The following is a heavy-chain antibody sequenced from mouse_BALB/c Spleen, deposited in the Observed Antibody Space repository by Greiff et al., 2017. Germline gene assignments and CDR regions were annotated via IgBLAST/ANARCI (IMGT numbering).Heavy chain of an antibody. D-gene: IGHD1-1*01. CDR1: GYSITSDYA. Sequence: EVQLQQSGPGLVKPSQSLSLTCTVTGYSITSDYAWNWIRQFPGNKLEWMGYISYSGNTSYNPSLKSRISITRDTSKNQFFLQLNSVTTEDTATYYCARRITTVVATDFDVWGAGTTVTVSS. J-gene: IGHJ1*01. CDR3: ARRITTVVATDFDV. V-gene: IGHV3-2*02. CDR2: ISYSGNT.